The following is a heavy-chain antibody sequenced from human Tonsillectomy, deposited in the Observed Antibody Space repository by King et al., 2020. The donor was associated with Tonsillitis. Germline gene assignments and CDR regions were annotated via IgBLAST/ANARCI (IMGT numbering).Heavy chain of an antibody. D-gene: IGHD2-15*01. V-gene: IGHV3-9*01. CDR2: INWNGDDI. Sequence: VQLVESGGGLVQPGRSLRLSCAASGFDFDEFGMHWVRQAPGKGLEWVSGINWNGDDIGYADSVRGRFTVSRDSAKNSLYLQMSSLRAEDTALYFCTKDIYSDYSYYKMDVWGQGTTVIVSS. J-gene: IGHJ6*02. CDR1: GFDFDEFG. CDR3: TKDIYSDYSYYKMDV.